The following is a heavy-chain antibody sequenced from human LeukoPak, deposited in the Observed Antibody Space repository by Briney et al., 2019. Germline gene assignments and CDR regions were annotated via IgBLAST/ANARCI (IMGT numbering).Heavy chain of an antibody. V-gene: IGHV3-33*01. Sequence: GGSLRLSCAASGFTFSSYGMHWVRQAPGKGLEWVAVIWYDGSNKYYADSVKGRFTISSDNSKNTLYLQMNSLRAEDTAVYYCARDADYYDSSGLFDYWGQGTLVTVSS. CDR3: ARDADYYDSSGLFDY. CDR1: GFTFSSYG. J-gene: IGHJ4*02. D-gene: IGHD3-22*01. CDR2: IWYDGSNK.